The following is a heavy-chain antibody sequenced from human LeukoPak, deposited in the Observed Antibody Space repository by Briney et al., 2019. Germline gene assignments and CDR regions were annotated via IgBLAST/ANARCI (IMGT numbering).Heavy chain of an antibody. CDR2: MSPNSGDR. CDR3: VRTPPNWGFDY. J-gene: IGHJ4*02. Sequence: ASVKVSCTASGYTFTTHDINWVRQATGQGLEWLGLMSPNSGDRGYAQKFQGRVTMTSDSSISTAYMELSSLRSEDTAIYYCVRTPPNWGFDYWGQGTLVTVSS. CDR1: GYTFTTHD. V-gene: IGHV1-8*01. D-gene: IGHD7-27*01.